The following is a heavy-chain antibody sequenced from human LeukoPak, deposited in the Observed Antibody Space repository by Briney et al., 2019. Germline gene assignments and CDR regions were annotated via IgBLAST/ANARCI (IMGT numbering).Heavy chain of an antibody. CDR1: GYTFTSYG. V-gene: IGHV1-18*01. CDR3: ARDPLGYCSGGSCYGYY. Sequence: ASVKVSCKASGYTFTSYGISWVRQAPGQGLEWMGWISAYNGNTNYAQKLQGRVTMTTDTSTSTAYMGLRSLRSDDTAVYYCARDPLGYCSGGSCYGYYWGQGTLVTVSS. J-gene: IGHJ4*02. CDR2: ISAYNGNT. D-gene: IGHD2-15*01.